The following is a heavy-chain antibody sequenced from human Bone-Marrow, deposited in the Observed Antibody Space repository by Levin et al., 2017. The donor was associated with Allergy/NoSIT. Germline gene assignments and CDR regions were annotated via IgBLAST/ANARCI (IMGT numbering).Heavy chain of an antibody. CDR1: GYTFITYY. V-gene: IGHV5-51*01. CDR3: ARDYTLDG. D-gene: IGHD3-16*01. CDR2: IYPGDSDT. J-gene: IGHJ6*02. Sequence: GGSLRLSCKGSGYTFITYYIAWVRQMPGKGLEWVGIIYPGDSDTRYSPSFRGQVTISANKSISTAYLQWDSLKASDTATYYCARDYTLDGWGQGTTVTVSS.